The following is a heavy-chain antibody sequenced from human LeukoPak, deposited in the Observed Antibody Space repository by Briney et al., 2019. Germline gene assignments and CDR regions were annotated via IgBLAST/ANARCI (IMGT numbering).Heavy chain of an antibody. V-gene: IGHV1-2*02. CDR3: ARGRDIVVVVAAILGY. D-gene: IGHD2-15*01. CDR2: INPNSGGT. Sequence: ASVKVSCKASGYTFTGYYMHWVRQSPGQGLEWMGWINPNSGGTNYAQKFQGRVTMTRDTSISTAYMELSRLRSDDTAVYYCARGRDIVVVVAAILGYWGQGTLVTVSS. CDR1: GYTFTGYY. J-gene: IGHJ4*02.